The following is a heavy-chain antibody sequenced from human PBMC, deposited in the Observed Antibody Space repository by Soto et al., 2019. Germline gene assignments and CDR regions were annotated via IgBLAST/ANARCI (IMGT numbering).Heavy chain of an antibody. Sequence: QVQLVQSGAEVKKPGASVKVSCKASGYTFTSYAMHWVRQAPGQRLEWMGWINAGNCNTKYSQKFQGRVTITRDTSASTAYMELSSLRSEDTAVYYCARENYDILTGKWYYFDYWGQGTLVTVSS. CDR2: INAGNCNT. CDR1: GYTFTSYA. CDR3: ARENYDILTGKWYYFDY. V-gene: IGHV1-3*01. D-gene: IGHD3-9*01. J-gene: IGHJ4*02.